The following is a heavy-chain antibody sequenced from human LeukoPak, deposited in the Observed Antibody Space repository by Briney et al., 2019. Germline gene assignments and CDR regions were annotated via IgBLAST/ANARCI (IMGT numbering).Heavy chain of an antibody. CDR3: ASVSPAADY. CDR1: GYSISSGYY. J-gene: IGHJ4*02. CDR2: INHSWTT. Sequence: SETLSLTCSVSGYSISSGYYWAWVRQFPGKGLEWIGSINHSWTTYYNPSFKSRATISVDTSKNQYSLSVSSVTAADTAVYYCASVSPAADYWGQGTLVTVSS. V-gene: IGHV4-38-2*02.